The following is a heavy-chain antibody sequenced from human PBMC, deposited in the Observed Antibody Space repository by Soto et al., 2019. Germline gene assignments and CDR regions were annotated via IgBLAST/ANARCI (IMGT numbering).Heavy chain of an antibody. CDR1: GGSISSYY. V-gene: IGHV4-59*01. Sequence: SETLSLTXTVSGGSISSYYWSWIRQPPGKGLEWIGYIYYSGSTNYNPSLKSRVTISVDTSKNQFSLKLSSVTAADTAVYYCARWRYVYSFDYWGQGTLVTVSS. CDR2: IYYSGST. D-gene: IGHD5-18*01. J-gene: IGHJ4*02. CDR3: ARWRYVYSFDY.